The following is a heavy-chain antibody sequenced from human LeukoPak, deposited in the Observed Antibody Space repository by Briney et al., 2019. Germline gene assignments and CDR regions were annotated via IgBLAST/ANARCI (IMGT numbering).Heavy chain of an antibody. Sequence: GGSLRLSCAASGFTFSSYSMNWVRQAPGKGLEWVSYISSSSSTIYYADSVKCRFTSSRDNATTSLYLQTNSLRAEDTAVYYGARGPTYYDFWSGYTYFDYWGQGTLVTVSS. D-gene: IGHD3-3*01. CDR3: ARGPTYYDFWSGYTYFDY. J-gene: IGHJ4*02. CDR1: GFTFSSYS. V-gene: IGHV3-48*01. CDR2: ISSSSSTI.